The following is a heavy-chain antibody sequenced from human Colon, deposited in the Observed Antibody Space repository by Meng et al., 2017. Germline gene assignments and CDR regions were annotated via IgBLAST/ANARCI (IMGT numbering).Heavy chain of an antibody. CDR2: INPNSGGT. Sequence: ASVKVSCKASGYTFTGYYMHWVRQAPGQGLEWMGWINPNSGGTNYAQKFQGRVTMTRDTSIGTAYMELSRLRSDDTAVYYCARLKYSGSYSQSVFDYWGQGTLVTVSS. CDR3: ARLKYSGSYSQSVFDY. D-gene: IGHD1-26*01. J-gene: IGHJ4*02. V-gene: IGHV1-2*02. CDR1: GYTFTGYY.